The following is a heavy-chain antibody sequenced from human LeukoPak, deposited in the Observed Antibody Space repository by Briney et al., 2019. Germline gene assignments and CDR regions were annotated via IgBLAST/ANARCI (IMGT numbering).Heavy chain of an antibody. J-gene: IGHJ4*02. CDR1: GFTFRTYW. CDR3: ARNFGSQQFDY. Sequence: PGGSLRLSCTASGFTFRTYWMEWVRQAPGKGLEWVANIKQDGSVKNYADSVKGRFTLSRDNAKNSIYLEMNSLRAEDTALYFCARNFGSQQFDYWGQGTLVTVSS. D-gene: IGHD3-3*01. V-gene: IGHV3-7*01. CDR2: IKQDGSVK.